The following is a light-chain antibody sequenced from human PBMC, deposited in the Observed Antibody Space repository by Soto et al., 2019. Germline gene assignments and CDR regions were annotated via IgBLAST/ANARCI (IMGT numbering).Light chain of an antibody. CDR2: EVS. CDR1: SSDVGGYDY. Sequence: QSALTQPASVSASPGQSITISCTGTSSDVGGYDYVSWYQQHPGKVPKLMIYEVSHRPSGVSNRFSGSKSGNTASLTISGLQAEDEADYYCSSYTTSSTVVFGGGTKVTVL. J-gene: IGLJ2*01. V-gene: IGLV2-14*01. CDR3: SSYTTSSTVV.